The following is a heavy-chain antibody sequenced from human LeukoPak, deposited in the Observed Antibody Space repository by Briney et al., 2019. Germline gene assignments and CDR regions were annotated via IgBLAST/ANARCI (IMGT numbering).Heavy chain of an antibody. CDR1: TVSIRSGAYS. J-gene: IGHJ4*02. Sequence: SQTLSLTCAVSTVSIRSGAYSWTWIRQPPGKGLEWIGYICHSGRTYYNSSLKSRVTISVDTSKNQFSLKLSSVTAADTAVYYCARGRRIAARFFDYWGQGTLVTVSS. CDR3: ARGRRIAARFFDY. V-gene: IGHV4-30-2*01. CDR2: ICHSGRT. D-gene: IGHD6-6*01.